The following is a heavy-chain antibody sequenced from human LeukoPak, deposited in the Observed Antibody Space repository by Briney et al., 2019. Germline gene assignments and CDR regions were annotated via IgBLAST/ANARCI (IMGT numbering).Heavy chain of an antibody. CDR1: GFTFSSYE. V-gene: IGHV3-48*03. J-gene: IGHJ3*02. CDR3: ARDYGSGSYKAFDI. D-gene: IGHD3-10*01. Sequence: GGSLRLSCAASGFTFSSYEMNWVRQAPGKGLEWVSYISSSGSTIYYADSLKCRFTISRDNAKNYLSRQMNSLRAEDTAVYYCARDYGSGSYKAFDIWGQGTMVTVSS. CDR2: ISSSGSTI.